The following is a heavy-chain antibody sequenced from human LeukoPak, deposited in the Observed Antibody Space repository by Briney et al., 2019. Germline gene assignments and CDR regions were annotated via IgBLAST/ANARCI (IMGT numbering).Heavy chain of an antibody. CDR3: TTYGRDGYKGYY. J-gene: IGHJ4*02. CDR2: ISSSSSYI. D-gene: IGHD5-24*01. Sequence: PEGSLRLSCAASGFTFSSYSMNWVRQAPGKGLEWVSSISSSSSYIYYADSVKGRFTISRDNAKNSVYLQMNSLRVEDTGVYYCTTYGRDGYKGYYWGQGTQVTVSS. CDR1: GFTFSSYS. V-gene: IGHV3-21*01.